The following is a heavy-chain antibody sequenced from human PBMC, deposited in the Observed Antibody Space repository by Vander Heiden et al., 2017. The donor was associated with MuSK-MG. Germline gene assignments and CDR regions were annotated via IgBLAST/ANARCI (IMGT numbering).Heavy chain of an antibody. Sequence: QLQLQESGPGLVKPSGTLSLTCTVSGGSISSSSYYWGWIRQPPGKGLEWIGSIYYSGSTYYNPSLKSRVTISVDTSKNQFSLKLSSVTAADTAVYYCARRGYGGGFDYWGQGTLVTVSS. CDR1: GGSISSSSYY. V-gene: IGHV4-39*01. J-gene: IGHJ4*02. CDR2: IYYSGST. D-gene: IGHD3-10*01. CDR3: ARRGYGGGFDY.